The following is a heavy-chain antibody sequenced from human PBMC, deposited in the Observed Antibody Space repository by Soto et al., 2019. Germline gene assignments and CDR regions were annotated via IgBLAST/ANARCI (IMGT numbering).Heavy chain of an antibody. V-gene: IGHV3-23*01. CDR2: ISGSGGST. Sequence: GGSLRLSCAASGFTFSSYAMSWVRQAPGKGLEWVSAISGSGGSTYYADSVKGRFTISRDNSKNTLYLQMNSLRAEDTAVYYCAKAGDFVLVVAVDYFFDYWGQGSLVTVSS. J-gene: IGHJ4*02. CDR1: GFTFSSYA. CDR3: AKAGDFVLVVAVDYFFDY. D-gene: IGHD2-15*01.